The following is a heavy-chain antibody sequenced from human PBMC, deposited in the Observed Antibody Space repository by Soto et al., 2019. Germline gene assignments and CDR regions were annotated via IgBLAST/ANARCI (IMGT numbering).Heavy chain of an antibody. CDR3: ARYRGLNGSGSYAYFDY. J-gene: IGHJ4*02. V-gene: IGHV4-34*01. Sequence: SEPLSLTCAVYGGSFSGYYWSWIRQPPGKGLEWIGEINHSGSTNYNPSLKSRVTISVDTSKNQFSLKLSSVTAADTAVYYCARYRGLNGSGSYAYFDYWGQGTLVTVSS. CDR1: GGSFSGYY. D-gene: IGHD3-10*01. CDR2: INHSGST.